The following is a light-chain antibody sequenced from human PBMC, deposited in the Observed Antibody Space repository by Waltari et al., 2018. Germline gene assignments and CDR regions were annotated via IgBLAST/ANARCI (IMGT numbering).Light chain of an antibody. CDR1: RRVSSY. J-gene: IGKJ4*01. CDR3: QQRSNWPPLT. Sequence: EIVLTQSPATLSFSPGERATLSCRASRRVSSYLAWYQQKPGQAPRLLIYDASNRATGIPARFSGSESGTDFTFTISSLEPEDFAVYYCQQRSNWPPLTCGGGTKVEIK. CDR2: DAS. V-gene: IGKV3-11*01.